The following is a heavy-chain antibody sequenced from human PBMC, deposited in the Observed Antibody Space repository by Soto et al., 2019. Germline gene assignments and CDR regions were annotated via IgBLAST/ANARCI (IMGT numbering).Heavy chain of an antibody. CDR2: FDPEDGET. Sequence: ASVKVSCKVSGYTLTELSMHWVRQAPGKGLEWMGGFDPEDGETIYAQKFQGRVTMTEDTSTDTAYMELSSLRSEDTAVYYCATMTGIVGARFDYYYGMAVWGQGTTVTVSS. D-gene: IGHD1-26*01. CDR3: ATMTGIVGARFDYYYGMAV. CDR1: GYTLTELS. V-gene: IGHV1-24*01. J-gene: IGHJ6*02.